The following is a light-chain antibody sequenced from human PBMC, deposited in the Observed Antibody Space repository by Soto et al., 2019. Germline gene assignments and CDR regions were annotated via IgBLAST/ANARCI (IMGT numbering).Light chain of an antibody. CDR3: AAWDDSLNGLV. J-gene: IGLJ7*01. CDR1: SSNIGSNT. Sequence: QSVLTQPPSASGTPGQRVTISCSGSSSNIGSNTVNWHQQLPGTAPKLLIYNNNQRPSGVPDRFSGSKSGTSASLAISGLQSEDEADYYCAAWDDSLNGLVFGTGTQLTVL. V-gene: IGLV1-44*01. CDR2: NNN.